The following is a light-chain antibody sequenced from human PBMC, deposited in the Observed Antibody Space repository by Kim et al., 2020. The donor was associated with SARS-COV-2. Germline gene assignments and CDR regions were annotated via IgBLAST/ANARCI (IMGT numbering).Light chain of an antibody. CDR1: QSVGSS. CDR2: DAS. CDR3: QHYNNWCT. J-gene: IGKJ2*02. Sequence: LSVSPGERATLSCRASQSVGSSLAWYQQNPGQAPRLLIYDASTRATGIPARFSGSGSGTEFTLTISSLQSEDFAVYYCQHYNNWCTFGQGTKLE. V-gene: IGKV3-15*01.